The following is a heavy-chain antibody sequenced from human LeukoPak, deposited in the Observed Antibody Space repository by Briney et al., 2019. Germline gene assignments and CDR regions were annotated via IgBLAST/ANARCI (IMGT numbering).Heavy chain of an antibody. V-gene: IGHV4-59*08. CDR1: GGSISSYY. D-gene: IGHD5-12*01. J-gene: IGHJ6*02. CDR3: ARSVATMGILDYYYYYGMDV. Sequence: SETLSLTCTVSGGSISSYYWSWIRQPPGKGLEWIGYIYYSGSTNYNPSLKSRVTISVDTSKNQFSLKLSSVTAADTAVYYCARSVATMGILDYYYYYGMDVWGQGTTVTVSS. CDR2: IYYSGST.